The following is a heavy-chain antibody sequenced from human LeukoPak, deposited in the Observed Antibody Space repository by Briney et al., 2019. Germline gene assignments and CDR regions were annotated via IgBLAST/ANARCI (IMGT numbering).Heavy chain of an antibody. D-gene: IGHD5-18*01. Sequence: PGESLRISCKGSGYSFTSYWIGWVRQMPGKGLEWMGIIYPGDSDTRYCPSFQGQVTISADKSISTAYLQWSSLKASDTAMYYCARQGVDTAMGFAIRSFPYYYYYYMDVWGKGTTVTVSS. V-gene: IGHV5-51*01. CDR3: ARQGVDTAMGFAIRSFPYYYYYYMDV. CDR1: GYSFTSYW. CDR2: IYPGDSDT. J-gene: IGHJ6*03.